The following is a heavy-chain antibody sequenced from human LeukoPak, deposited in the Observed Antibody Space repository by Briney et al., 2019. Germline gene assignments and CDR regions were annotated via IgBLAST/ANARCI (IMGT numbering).Heavy chain of an antibody. D-gene: IGHD3-10*01. CDR3: ARDLLYGSGSLNWFDP. CDR2: INPNSGGT. Sequence: ASVKVSCKASGYTFTGYYMHWVRQAPGQGLEWMGWINPNSGGTNYAQKFQGWVTMTRDTSISTAYMELSRLRSDDTAVYYCARDLLYGSGSLNWFDPWGQGTLVTVSS. J-gene: IGHJ5*02. CDR1: GYTFTGYY. V-gene: IGHV1-2*04.